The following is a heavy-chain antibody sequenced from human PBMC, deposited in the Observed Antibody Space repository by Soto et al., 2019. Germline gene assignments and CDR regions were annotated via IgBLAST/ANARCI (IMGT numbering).Heavy chain of an antibody. Sequence: ASVKVSCKASGYTFTSYAMHWVRQAPGQRLEWMGWINAGNGNTKYSQKFQGRVTITRDTSASTAYMELSSLRSEDTAVYYCERAILGEVVDAYYYYYGMDVWGQGPTATASS. CDR2: INAGNGNT. J-gene: IGHJ6*02. D-gene: IGHD2-15*01. CDR3: ERAILGEVVDAYYYYYGMDV. CDR1: GYTFTSYA. V-gene: IGHV1-3*01.